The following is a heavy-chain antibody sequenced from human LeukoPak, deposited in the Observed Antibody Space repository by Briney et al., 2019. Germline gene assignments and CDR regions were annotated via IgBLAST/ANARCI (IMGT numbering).Heavy chain of an antibody. J-gene: IGHJ6*03. V-gene: IGHV4-59*01. D-gene: IGHD3-9*01. Sequence: PSETLSLTCAVYGGSFSGYYWSWIRQPPGKGLEWIGYIYYSGSTNYNPSLKSRVTISVDTSKNQFSLKLSSVTAADTAVYYCARGPNSDNYYYYYYMDVWGKGTTVTVSS. CDR2: IYYSGST. CDR3: ARGPNSDNYYYYYYMDV. CDR1: GGSFSGYY.